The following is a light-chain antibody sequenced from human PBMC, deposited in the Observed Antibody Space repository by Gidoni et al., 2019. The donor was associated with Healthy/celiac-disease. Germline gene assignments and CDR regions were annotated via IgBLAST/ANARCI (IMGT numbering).Light chain of an antibody. V-gene: IGLV3-1*01. J-gene: IGLJ2*01. CDR3: QAWDSSTVV. Sequence: SYELTQPQSVSVSPGQTASITCSGDKLGDKYACWYQQKPGQSPVLVIYQDSKRPSGIPERFSGSNSGNTATLTISGTQAMYEADYYCQAWDSSTVVFGGGTKLTVL. CDR1: KLGDKY. CDR2: QDS.